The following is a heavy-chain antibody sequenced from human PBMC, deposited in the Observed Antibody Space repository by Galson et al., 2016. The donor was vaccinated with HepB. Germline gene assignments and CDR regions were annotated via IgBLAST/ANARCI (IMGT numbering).Heavy chain of an antibody. J-gene: IGHJ3*02. CDR1: GYSFVSYW. V-gene: IGHV5-51*01. D-gene: IGHD3-16*01. CDR3: ARRAYSFGLRGGAFVI. Sequence: QSGAEVKKPGESLTISCKASGYSFVSYWIGWVRQTPGKGLEWMGIIYPADSDTTYSPSFQGLVTISADKSISTAYLQWSSLKASDTAIYYCARRAYSFGLRGGAFVIWGQGTVVTVS. CDR2: IYPADSDT.